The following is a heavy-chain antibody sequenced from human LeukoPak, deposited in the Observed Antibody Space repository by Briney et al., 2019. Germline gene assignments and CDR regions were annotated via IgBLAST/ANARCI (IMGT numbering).Heavy chain of an antibody. CDR2: IRYDGVTK. Sequence: GGSLRLSCAASGFSFSSYGMHWVRQAPGKGLEWVAFIRYDGVTKYYSDSVRGRFTISRDNSKNTLDVQMSSLRPEDTAVYYCAKDGPYYGAGAMYYFDYWGQGTPVTVSS. J-gene: IGHJ4*02. CDR1: GFSFSSYG. V-gene: IGHV3-30*02. CDR3: AKDGPYYGAGAMYYFDY. D-gene: IGHD3-10*01.